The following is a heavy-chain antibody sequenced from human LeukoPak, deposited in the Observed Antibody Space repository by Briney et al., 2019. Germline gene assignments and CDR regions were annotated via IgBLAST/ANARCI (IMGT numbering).Heavy chain of an antibody. Sequence: ASVKVSCKASGYTFTGYYMHWVRQAPGQGLEWMGWINPNSGGTNYAQKCQGRVTMTRDTSISTAYMELSRLRSDDTAVYYCARDPRSKGVTDYWGQGTLVTVSS. D-gene: IGHD2-21*02. V-gene: IGHV1-2*02. J-gene: IGHJ4*02. CDR2: INPNSGGT. CDR1: GYTFTGYY. CDR3: ARDPRSKGVTDY.